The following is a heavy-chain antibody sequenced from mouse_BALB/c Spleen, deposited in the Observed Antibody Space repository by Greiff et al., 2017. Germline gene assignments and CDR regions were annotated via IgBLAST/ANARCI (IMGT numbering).Heavy chain of an antibody. J-gene: IGHJ4*01. CDR1: GYSITSDYA. D-gene: IGHD1-2*01. Sequence: DVKLQESGPGLVKPSQSLSLTCTVTGYSITSDYAWNWIRQFPGNKLEWMGYISYSGSTSYNPSLKSRISITRDTSKNQFFLQLNSVTTEDTATYYCARGNYYGYDYYAMDYWGQGTSVTVSS. CDR3: ARGNYYGYDYYAMDY. CDR2: ISYSGST. V-gene: IGHV3-2*02.